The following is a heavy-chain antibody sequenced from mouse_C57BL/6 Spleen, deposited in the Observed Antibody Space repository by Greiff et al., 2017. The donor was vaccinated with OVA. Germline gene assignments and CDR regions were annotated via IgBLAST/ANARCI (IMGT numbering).Heavy chain of an antibody. J-gene: IGHJ3*01. CDR1: GFNITDYY. CDR2: IDPEAGET. D-gene: IGHD2-4*01. CDR3: ARSYYDYPFAY. V-gene: IGHV14-2*01. Sequence: EVQLQESGAELVKPGASVKLSCTASGFNITDYYMHWVQQRTEQGLEWIGRIDPEAGETKYATKFQGKATITADTSSNTAYLQLSSLTSEDTAVYYCARSYYDYPFAYWGQGTLVTVSA.